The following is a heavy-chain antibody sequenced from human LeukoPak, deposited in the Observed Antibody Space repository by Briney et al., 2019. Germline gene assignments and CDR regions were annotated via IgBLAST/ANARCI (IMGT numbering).Heavy chain of an antibody. Sequence: KTGESLKISCKGSGYSFTSYWIGWVRQMPGKGLEWMGIIYPGDSDTRYSPSFQGQVTISADKSISTAYLQWSSLKASDTAMYYCARSTRPEIRGVHIDYWGQGTLVTVSS. J-gene: IGHJ4*02. D-gene: IGHD3-10*01. CDR1: GYSFTSYW. V-gene: IGHV5-51*01. CDR3: ARSTRPEIRGVHIDY. CDR2: IYPGDSDT.